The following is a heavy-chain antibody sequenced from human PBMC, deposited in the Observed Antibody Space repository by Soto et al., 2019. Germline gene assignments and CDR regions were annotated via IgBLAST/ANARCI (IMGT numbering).Heavy chain of an antibody. CDR3: ARDPSPPRTKSLLYYYYYYGMDV. CDR2: IWYDGSNK. J-gene: IGHJ6*02. Sequence: GGSLRLSCAASGFTFSSYGMHWVRQAPGKGLEWVAVIWYDGSNKYYADSVKGRFTISRDNSKNTLYLQMNSLRAEDTAVYYCARDPSPPRTKSLLYYYYYYGMDVWGQGTTVTVSS. CDR1: GFTFSSYG. V-gene: IGHV3-33*01.